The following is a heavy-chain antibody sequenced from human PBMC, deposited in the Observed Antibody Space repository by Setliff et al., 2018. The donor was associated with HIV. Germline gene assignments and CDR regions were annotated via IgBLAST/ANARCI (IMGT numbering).Heavy chain of an antibody. J-gene: IGHJ4*02. CDR3: ARDPGTGYDFWCGYHSRGYYFDH. D-gene: IGHD3-3*01. Sequence: LRLSCAASRFTFSSYWMNWVRQAPGKGLEWVANIKQDESEKYYVDSVKGRFTISRDNAKNSLYLQMNSLRAEETAVYYCARDPGTGYDFWCGYHSRGYYFDHWGQGTLVTVSS. CDR2: IKQDESEK. V-gene: IGHV3-7*03. CDR1: RFTFSSYW.